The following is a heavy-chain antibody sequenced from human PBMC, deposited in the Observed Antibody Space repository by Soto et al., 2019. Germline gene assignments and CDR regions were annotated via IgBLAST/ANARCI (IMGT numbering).Heavy chain of an antibody. J-gene: IGHJ2*01. Sequence: EVQLLESGGGLVQPGGSLKLSCEASGFTFSNYAMTWVRQAPGKGLEWVAATSGRGGRTYYADSVKGRFTISRDNSKNTLYLQMNSLRVDDTAVYYCATQAMVVVEAANDWAFDVWGRGTLVTVSS. CDR2: TSGRGGRT. D-gene: IGHD2-15*01. CDR1: GFTFSNYA. V-gene: IGHV3-23*01. CDR3: ATQAMVVVEAANDWAFDV.